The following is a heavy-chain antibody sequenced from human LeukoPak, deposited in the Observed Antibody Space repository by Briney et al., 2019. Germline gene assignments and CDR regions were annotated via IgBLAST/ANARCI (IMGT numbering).Heavy chain of an antibody. CDR1: GYSISSGYF. D-gene: IGHD4-17*01. J-gene: IGHJ6*03. Sequence: SETLSLTCTVSGYSISSGYFWGWIRQPPGKGLEWIGNIYHSGSTYYNPSLKSRVTISVDTSKNQFSLKLSSVTAADTAVYYCARRTVTKKYMDVWGKGTTVTISS. CDR2: IYHSGST. V-gene: IGHV4-38-2*02. CDR3: ARRTVTKKYMDV.